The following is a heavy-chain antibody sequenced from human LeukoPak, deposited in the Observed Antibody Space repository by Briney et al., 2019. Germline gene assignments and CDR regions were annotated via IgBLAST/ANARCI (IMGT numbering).Heavy chain of an antibody. V-gene: IGHV3-11*01. CDR2: ISSSGSTI. Sequence: GGSLRLSCAASGFTFSDYYMSWIRQAPGKGLEWVSYISSSGSTIYYADSVKGRFTISRDNAKNSLCLQMNSLRAEDTAVYYCARDLTMMSAFDIWGQGTMVTVSS. J-gene: IGHJ3*02. CDR3: ARDLTMMSAFDI. D-gene: IGHD3-22*01. CDR1: GFTFSDYY.